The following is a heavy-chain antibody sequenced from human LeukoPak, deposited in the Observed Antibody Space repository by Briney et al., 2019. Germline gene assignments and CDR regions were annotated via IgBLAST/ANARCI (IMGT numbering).Heavy chain of an antibody. CDR1: GGTFSSSA. J-gene: IGHJ6*01. V-gene: IGHV1-69*04. D-gene: IGHD3-10*01. CDR2: IIPILGIA. CDR3: ASFYGSGSYPTLAPPDV. Sequence: SVKVSCKASGGTFSSSAISWVRQVPGQGLEWMGRIIPILGIANYAQKFQGRVTITADNSRSTAYMELSSLRSEDTAVYYCASFYGSGSYPTLAPPDVWGQETTVTVSS.